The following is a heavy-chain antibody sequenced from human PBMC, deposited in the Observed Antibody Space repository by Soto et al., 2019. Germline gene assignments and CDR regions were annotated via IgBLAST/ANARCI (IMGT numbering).Heavy chain of an antibody. CDR1: GGSFSGYQ. V-gene: IGHV4-34*01. CDR2: INDTGNI. CDR3: ARGLIVWFGELSRRGGYYYYMDV. J-gene: IGHJ6*03. Sequence: QVQLQQWRAGLLKPSETLSLTCAVYGGSFSGYQWTWIRQTPGQGLEWIGEINDTGNINYNPSLKSRVTIFIDTPKKQISLKLSSVTAADTAVYYCARGLIVWFGELSRRGGYYYYMDVWGKGTTVTVSS. D-gene: IGHD3-10*01.